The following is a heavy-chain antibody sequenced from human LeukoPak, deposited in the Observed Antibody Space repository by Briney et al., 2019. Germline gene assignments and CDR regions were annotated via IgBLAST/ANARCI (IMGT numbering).Heavy chain of an antibody. D-gene: IGHD3-22*01. J-gene: IGHJ6*02. CDR1: GGTFSSYA. CDR3: ARNYYDSTEYYYYYGMDV. Sequence: GASVKVSCKASGGTFSSYAISWVRQAPGQGLEWMGGIIPIFGTANYAQKFQGRVTITADKSTSTAYMELSSLRSEDTAVYYCARNYYDSTEYYYYYGMDVWGQGTTVTVSS. V-gene: IGHV1-69*06. CDR2: IIPIFGTA.